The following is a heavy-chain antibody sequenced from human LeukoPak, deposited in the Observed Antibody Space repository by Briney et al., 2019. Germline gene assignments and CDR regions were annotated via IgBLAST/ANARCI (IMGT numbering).Heavy chain of an antibody. Sequence: PSETLSLTCAVYGGSFSGYYWSWIRRPPGKGLEWIGEINHSGSTNYNPSLKSRVTISVDTSKNQFSLKLSSVTAADTAVYYCARGGRVHYSPSFDYWGQGTLVTVSS. V-gene: IGHV4-34*01. CDR2: INHSGST. CDR3: ARGGRVHYSPSFDY. CDR1: GGSFSGYY. J-gene: IGHJ4*02. D-gene: IGHD4-11*01.